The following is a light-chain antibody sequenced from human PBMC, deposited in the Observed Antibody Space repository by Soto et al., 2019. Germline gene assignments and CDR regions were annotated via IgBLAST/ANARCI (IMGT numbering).Light chain of an antibody. CDR3: QQYDTSWT. V-gene: IGKV3-20*01. CDR1: QSISSSF. Sequence: EIELTQSPGTLSFSPGESATLSCRASQSISSSFLAWYQQKPGQAPRLLIYGASNRATGIPDRFSGSGSGTDFTLTISRLEPEDFAVYYCQQYDTSWTFGQGTKVDIK. J-gene: IGKJ1*01. CDR2: GAS.